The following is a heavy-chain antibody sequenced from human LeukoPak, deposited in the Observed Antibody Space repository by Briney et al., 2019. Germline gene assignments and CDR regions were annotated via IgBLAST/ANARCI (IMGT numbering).Heavy chain of an antibody. CDR3: ATVSVVGPYNWFDP. Sequence: ASVKVSCKTSGYSFTGYYMHWVRQAPGQGLEWVGRINPNSGGTNYAQKFQDRITMTRDTSMRTAYMEVSRLRSEDTAVYYCATVSVVGPYNWFDPWGQGTLVTVSS. CDR1: GYSFTGYY. V-gene: IGHV1-2*02. J-gene: IGHJ5*02. D-gene: IGHD3-22*01. CDR2: INPNSGGT.